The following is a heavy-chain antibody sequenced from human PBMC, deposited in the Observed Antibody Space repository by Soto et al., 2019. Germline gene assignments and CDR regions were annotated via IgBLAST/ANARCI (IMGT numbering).Heavy chain of an antibody. CDR1: SFIFSNAC. CDR3: RTQWLD. J-gene: IGHJ4*02. V-gene: IGHV3-15*01. D-gene: IGHD6-19*01. Sequence: EFLRLSCAASSFIFSNACKSWVRQAPGKGLEWVGLIKKKADGGTTDYAAPLKGRFTISRDDSKNTLYLQMSSLKTEATAVYYCRTQWLDWGQGILVTVSS. CDR2: IKKKADGGTT.